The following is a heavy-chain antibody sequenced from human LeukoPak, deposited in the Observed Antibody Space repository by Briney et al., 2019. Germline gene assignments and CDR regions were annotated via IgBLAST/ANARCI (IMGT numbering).Heavy chain of an antibody. J-gene: IGHJ4*02. CDR1: GFTFSSYA. Sequence: GGSLRLSCAASGFTFSSYAMHWVRQAPGKGLEWVAVISYDGSNKYYADSVKGRFTISRDNSKNTLYLQMNSLRAEDTAVYYCAKDVTTMVRGVIITCWGQGTLVTVSS. CDR3: AKDVTTMVRGVIITC. CDR2: ISYDGSNK. D-gene: IGHD3-10*01. V-gene: IGHV3-30-3*01.